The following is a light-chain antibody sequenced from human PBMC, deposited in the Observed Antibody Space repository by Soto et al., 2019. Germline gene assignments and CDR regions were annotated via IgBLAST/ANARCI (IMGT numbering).Light chain of an antibody. Sequence: DIQMTQSPSTLSASVGDRVTITCRASQSINTWLAWYQLKPGRAPKLLIYKASTLESGVSSRFSGSGSGTEFTLTISRLQPDDFATYYCQQYQTYSQFGQGTRVEIK. CDR1: QSINTW. CDR3: QQYQTYSQ. CDR2: KAS. J-gene: IGKJ1*01. V-gene: IGKV1-5*03.